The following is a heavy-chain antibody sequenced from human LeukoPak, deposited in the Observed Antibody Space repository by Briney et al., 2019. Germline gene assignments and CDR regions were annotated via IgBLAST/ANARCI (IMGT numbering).Heavy chain of an antibody. CDR3: AKEGGSPFFDY. CDR1: AFTFSSYA. V-gene: IGHV3-23*01. CDR2: ISGSGGST. Sequence: WGSLRLSCAASAFTFSSYAMSWVRHAPGKGLEWVSAISGSGGSTYYADSVKGRFTISRDNSKNTLYLQMNSLRAEDTAVYYCAKEGGSPFFDYWGQGTLVTVSS. J-gene: IGHJ4*02. D-gene: IGHD3-16*01.